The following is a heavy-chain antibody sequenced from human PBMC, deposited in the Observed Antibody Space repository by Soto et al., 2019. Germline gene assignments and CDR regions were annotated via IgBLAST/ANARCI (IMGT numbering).Heavy chain of an antibody. D-gene: IGHD6-13*01. J-gene: IGHJ6*02. CDR1: VFTFSSYE. CDR3: ARDQEAGSFFPYYYGMDV. Sequence: SLRLSCSTSVFTFSSYEMNWVRQAPGKGLEWVSYISSSGSTIYYADSVKGRFTISRDNAKNSLYLQMDSLRAEGTAVYYCARDQEAGSFFPYYYGMDVWGQGTTVTVSS. CDR2: ISSSGSTI. V-gene: IGHV3-48*03.